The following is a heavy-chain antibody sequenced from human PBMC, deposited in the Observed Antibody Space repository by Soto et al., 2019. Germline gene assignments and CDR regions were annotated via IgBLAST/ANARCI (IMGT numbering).Heavy chain of an antibody. CDR2: ISAYNGNT. J-gene: IGHJ6*02. D-gene: IGHD2-21*01. CDR3: ATDPYCGSAPGCSALDV. V-gene: IGHV1-18*04. Sequence: QVHLVQSGGEVKKPGASVKVSCNASGYPFTSSGFSWVRQAPGQGLEWMGWISAYNGNTNYARKFKGRVTMTTDTSTSTAYMELGSLTFDDTAVYYCATDPYCGSAPGCSALDVWGQGTTVTVSS. CDR1: GYPFTSSG.